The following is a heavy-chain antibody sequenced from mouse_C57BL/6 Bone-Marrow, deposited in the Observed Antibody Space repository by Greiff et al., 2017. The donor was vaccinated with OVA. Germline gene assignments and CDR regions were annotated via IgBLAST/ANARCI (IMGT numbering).Heavy chain of an antibody. J-gene: IGHJ3*01. CDR3: ARHFSSWFDY. Sequence: EVKLVESGGGLVKPGGSLKLPCAASGFTFSSHTMSWVRQTPEKRLEWVATICGGGGYTYYPDSVKGRFTISRDNAKNTLYLQMSSLRSEDTALYYCARHFSSWFDYWGQGTLVTVSA. CDR1: GFTFSSHT. CDR2: ICGGGGYT. V-gene: IGHV5-9*01. D-gene: IGHD1-1*01.